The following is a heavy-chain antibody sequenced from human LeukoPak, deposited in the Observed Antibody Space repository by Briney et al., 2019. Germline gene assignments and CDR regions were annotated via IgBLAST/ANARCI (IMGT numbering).Heavy chain of an antibody. V-gene: IGHV5-51*01. CDR3: ARRYGGFSGSYYLFYF. D-gene: IGHD3-22*01. CDR1: GFRFSIYW. J-gene: IGHJ4*02. CDR2: IYPGDSDT. Sequence: GESLKISCRGSGFRFSIYWIGLGRQMPGKGLEWMGIIYPGDSDTRYSPYFQGQGTISAGKSISTAYLQCSSMKASDHAIYYCARRYGGFSGSYYLFYFWGQGNLVTVSS.